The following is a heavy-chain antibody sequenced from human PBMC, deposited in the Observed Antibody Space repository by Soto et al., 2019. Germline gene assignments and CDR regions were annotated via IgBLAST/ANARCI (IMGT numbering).Heavy chain of an antibody. J-gene: IGHJ5*02. V-gene: IGHV3-23*01. Sequence: EVQLLESGGGLVQPGGSLRLSCAASGFTFSSYAMSWVRQAPGKGLEWVSAISGSGGSTYYADSVKGRFTISRDNAKNSLYLQMNSLRAEDTAVYYCARMGRGWFDPWGQGTLVTVSS. CDR1: GFTFSSYA. D-gene: IGHD2-15*01. CDR3: ARMGRGWFDP. CDR2: ISGSGGST.